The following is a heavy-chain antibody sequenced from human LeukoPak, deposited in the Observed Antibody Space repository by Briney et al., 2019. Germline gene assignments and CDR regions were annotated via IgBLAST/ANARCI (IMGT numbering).Heavy chain of an antibody. Sequence: PGGSLRLSCAASGFTVSSNYMSWVRQTPGKGLEWVSDIYRGGSTYYADSVKGRFIISRDNSKNTLYLQMNSLRAEDTAVYYCAGEGVEGAAGPPFNYWGQGTLVTVSS. D-gene: IGHD6-13*01. CDR3: AGEGVEGAAGPPFNY. CDR2: IYRGGST. V-gene: IGHV3-66*01. J-gene: IGHJ4*02. CDR1: GFTVSSNY.